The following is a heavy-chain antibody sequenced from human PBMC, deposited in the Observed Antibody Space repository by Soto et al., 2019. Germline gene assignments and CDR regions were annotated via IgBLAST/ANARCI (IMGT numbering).Heavy chain of an antibody. V-gene: IGHV3-7*01. CDR3: ARGNYGSGSYYNPWYYYGMDV. D-gene: IGHD3-10*01. Sequence: GGSLRLSCAASGFTFSSYWMSWVRQAPGKGLEWVANIKQDGSEKYYVDSVKGRFTISRDNAKNSLYLQMNSLRAEDTAVYYCARGNYGSGSYYNPWYYYGMDVWGQGTTVTVSS. J-gene: IGHJ6*02. CDR2: IKQDGSEK. CDR1: GFTFSSYW.